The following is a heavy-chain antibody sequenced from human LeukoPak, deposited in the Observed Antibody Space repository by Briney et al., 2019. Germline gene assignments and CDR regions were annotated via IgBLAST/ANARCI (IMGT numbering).Heavy chain of an antibody. J-gene: IGHJ5*02. D-gene: IGHD2-2*01. CDR2: IYYRRST. V-gene: IGHV4-59*01. Sequence: SETLSLTCTVSGGSISSYYWSWTRQPPGKGLECIGYIYYRRSTNHNPSLKSRVTISVDTSKNQSSLKLSSVTAADTAVYYCARLLNRVVPAARDYNWFDPGGQGTLVTVSS. CDR3: ARLLNRVVPAARDYNWFDP. CDR1: GGSISSYY.